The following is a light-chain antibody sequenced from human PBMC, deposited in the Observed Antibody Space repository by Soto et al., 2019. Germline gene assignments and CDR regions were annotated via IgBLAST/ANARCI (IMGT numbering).Light chain of an antibody. CDR1: NIGSKT. CDR2: DDS. J-gene: IGLJ1*01. Sequence: SYELTQPPSMSVAPGQTSRITFGGNNIGSKTVHWYQQKAGQAPVLVVYDDSDRPSGIPERFSGSNSGNTATLTISRVEAGDEADYYCQVWDVSTAHYVFGTGTKVTVL. CDR3: QVWDVSTAHYV. V-gene: IGLV3-21*02.